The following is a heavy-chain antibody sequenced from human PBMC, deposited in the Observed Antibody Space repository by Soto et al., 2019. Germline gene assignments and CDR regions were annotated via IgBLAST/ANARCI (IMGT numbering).Heavy chain of an antibody. V-gene: IGHV3-15*07. Sequence: EVQLVASGGGLVKPGGSLRISCAASGFTFTSAWMNWVRQAPGQGLEWVGRIKSKSEGGSTDYAAPVKGRFTISRDDSKTTLYLQMNSLKTEDTAVYYCTSDQGGEVVVDYWGQGTLVTVSS. D-gene: IGHD2-15*01. CDR2: IKSKSEGGST. CDR1: GFTFTSAW. CDR3: TSDQGGEVVVDY. J-gene: IGHJ4*02.